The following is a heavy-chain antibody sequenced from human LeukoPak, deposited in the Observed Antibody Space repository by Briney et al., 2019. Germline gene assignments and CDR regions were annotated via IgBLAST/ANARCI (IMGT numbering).Heavy chain of an antibody. CDR2: IHYSGST. J-gene: IGHJ4*02. CDR3: ARVRHGDYVFDY. Sequence: ASETLSLTCTVSGGSISSGGYYWSWIRQHPGKGLEWIGYIHYSGSTYYNPSLKSRVTISVDTSKNQFSLKLSSVTAADTAVYYCARVRHGDYVFDYWGQGTLVTVSS. D-gene: IGHD4-17*01. CDR1: GGSISSGGYY. V-gene: IGHV4-31*03.